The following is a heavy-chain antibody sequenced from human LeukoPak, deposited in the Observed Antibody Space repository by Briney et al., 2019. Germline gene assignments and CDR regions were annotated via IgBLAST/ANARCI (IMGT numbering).Heavy chain of an antibody. V-gene: IGHV3-21*01. J-gene: IGHJ3*02. Sequence: GGSLRLSCAASGIAFRSFTMNWVRQAPGKGLEWVSSITPTSTSIFYADSVKGRFTISRDNARNSLYLQMNSLRDEDTAVYYCARSRCSGGSCYAWGAAFDIWGQGTMVTVSS. CDR3: ARSRCSGGSCYAWGAAFDI. D-gene: IGHD2-15*01. CDR2: ITPTSTSI. CDR1: GIAFRSFT.